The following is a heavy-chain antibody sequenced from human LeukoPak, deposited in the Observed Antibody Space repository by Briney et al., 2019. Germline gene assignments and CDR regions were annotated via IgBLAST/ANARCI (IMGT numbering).Heavy chain of an antibody. CDR2: INSDESNT. CDR1: GFTFSHYL. CDR3: GRGGNGIDI. J-gene: IGHJ3*02. V-gene: IGHV3-74*01. D-gene: IGHD2-8*01. Sequence: GGSLRLSCAASGFTFSHYLMHWVRQAPGKGLVWVSRINSDESNTNTYADSVKGRFIISRDNAKNTLYLQMNSLRAEDTAVYFCGRGGNGIDIWGQGTTVIVSS.